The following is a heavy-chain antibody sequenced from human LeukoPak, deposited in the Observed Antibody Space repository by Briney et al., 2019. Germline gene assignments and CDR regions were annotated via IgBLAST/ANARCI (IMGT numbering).Heavy chain of an antibody. CDR2: IYYSGST. CDR3: ARQSYSSGWYKIGGAFDY. V-gene: IGHV4-39*01. CDR1: GGSTSSSSYY. J-gene: IGHJ4*02. D-gene: IGHD6-19*01. Sequence: KPSETLSLTCTVSGGSTSSSSYYWGWIRQPPGKGLEWIGSIYYSGSTYYNPSLKSRVTISVDTSKNQFSLKLSSVTAADTAVYYCARQSYSSGWYKIGGAFDYWGQGTLVTVSS.